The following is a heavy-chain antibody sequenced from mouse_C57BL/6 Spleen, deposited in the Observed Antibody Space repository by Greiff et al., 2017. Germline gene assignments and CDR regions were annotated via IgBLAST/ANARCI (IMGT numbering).Heavy chain of an antibody. D-gene: IGHD4-1*01. CDR2: IHPNGGGT. Sequence: QVQLQQPGAELVKPGASVKLSCKASGYTFTSYWMHWVKQRPGQGLEWIGMIHPNGGGTNYNEKFNGKATRTVYKTSSTAYMQLSSLRSEDSAVYYCASGRDYWGQGTTLTVSS. J-gene: IGHJ2*01. V-gene: IGHV1-64*01. CDR3: ASGRDY. CDR1: GYTFTSYW.